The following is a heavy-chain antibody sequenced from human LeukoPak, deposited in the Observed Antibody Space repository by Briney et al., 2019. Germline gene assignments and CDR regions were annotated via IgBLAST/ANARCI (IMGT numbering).Heavy chain of an antibody. V-gene: IGHV4-39*01. CDR3: GRLKCVWDGRGEVHY. J-gene: IGHJ4*02. Sequence: SETLSLTCTVSGGSISNSDYYWGWIRQPPGKRLEWIGSIYYSGSTHYNPSLKSRATISVDTSKNQFSLKLASVTAADTAVYYCGRLKCVWDGRGEVHYWGQGTLVTVSS. D-gene: IGHD1-26*01. CDR1: GGSISNSDYY. CDR2: IYYSGST.